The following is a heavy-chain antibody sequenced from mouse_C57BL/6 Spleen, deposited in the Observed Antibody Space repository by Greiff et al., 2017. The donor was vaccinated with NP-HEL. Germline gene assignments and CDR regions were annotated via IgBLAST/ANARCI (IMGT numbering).Heavy chain of an antibody. CDR3: TRSGGSSGFAY. J-gene: IGHJ3*01. CDR2: IDPETGGT. D-gene: IGHD1-1*01. Sequence: QVQLQQSGAELVRPGASVTPSCKASGYTFTDYEMHWVKQTPVHGLEWIGAIDPETGGTAYNQKFKGKAILTADKSSSTAYMELRSLTSEDSAVYYCTRSGGSSGFAYWGQGTLVTVSA. V-gene: IGHV1-15*01. CDR1: GYTFTDYE.